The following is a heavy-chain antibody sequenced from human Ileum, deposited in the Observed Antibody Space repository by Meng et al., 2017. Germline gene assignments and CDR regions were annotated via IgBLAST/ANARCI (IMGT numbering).Heavy chain of an antibody. J-gene: IGHJ2*01. D-gene: IGHD2-2*01. Sequence: SGPVLVKPPAPLSITCKGSVGSISNYDWCWIRQPARKGLEWIGRIYASVSSNYNPSLKPRITMSVDTSKSQFSLKLTSITAADTAVYYCVRDGSSSSGGTLWGRGTLVTVSS. V-gene: IGHV4-4*07. CDR2: IYASVSS. CDR1: VGSISNYD. CDR3: VRDGSSSSGGTL.